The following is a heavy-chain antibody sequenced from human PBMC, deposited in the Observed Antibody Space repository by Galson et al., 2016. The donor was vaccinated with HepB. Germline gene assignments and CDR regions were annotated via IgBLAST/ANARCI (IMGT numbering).Heavy chain of an antibody. CDR2: IYAGDSDT. V-gene: IGHV5-51*01. Sequence: SGAEVKKPGESLKISCKGFGYTFTSYWIAWVRQLPGKGLEWMGIIYAGDSDTKYGPSFQGQVTISVDKSISTAYLQWNSLKASDSAMYYCTRQSRYLWKPGDYWGQGTLVTVSS. J-gene: IGHJ4*02. CDR1: GYTFTSYW. CDR3: TRQSRYLWKPGDY. D-gene: IGHD1-1*01.